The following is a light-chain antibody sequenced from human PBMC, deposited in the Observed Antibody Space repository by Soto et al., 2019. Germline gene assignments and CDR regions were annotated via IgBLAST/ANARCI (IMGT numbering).Light chain of an antibody. CDR2: WAS. J-gene: IGKJ1*01. CDR3: QPYYNTPQT. CDR1: QSVLYSSNNKNY. Sequence: DIVMTQSPDSLAVSLGERATINCKSSQSVLYSSNNKNYLAWYQQKPGQPPKLLIYWASTREYGVPDRFSGSGSGTDFTLTISSLQAEDVAVYYCQPYYNTPQTFGQGTKVEIK. V-gene: IGKV4-1*01.